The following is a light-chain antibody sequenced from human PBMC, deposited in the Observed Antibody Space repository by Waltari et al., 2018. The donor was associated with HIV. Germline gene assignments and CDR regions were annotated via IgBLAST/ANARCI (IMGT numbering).Light chain of an antibody. J-gene: IGLJ1*01. CDR2: QDS. Sequence: SYELTQPPSVSVSPGQTASITCSGDKLGDKYACWYQQKPGQSPVLVIDQDSKLPSGIPERFSGPNSGNTATLTISGTQAMDEADYYCQAWDSSTLYVFGTGTKVTVL. V-gene: IGLV3-1*01. CDR1: KLGDKY. CDR3: QAWDSSTLYV.